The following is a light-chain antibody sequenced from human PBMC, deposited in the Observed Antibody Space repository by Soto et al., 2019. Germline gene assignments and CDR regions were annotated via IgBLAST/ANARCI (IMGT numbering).Light chain of an antibody. J-gene: IGKJ1*01. Sequence: EIVMTQSTATLSVSPGERATLSCRASQGVSSDLDWYQKKPGQAPRLLIYGASTRATGIPARFSGSVSGTEFSLTISRLQSEDFAVYYWQQYNNWPPWTFGQGTKVEIK. CDR1: QGVSSD. CDR3: QQYNNWPPWT. CDR2: GAS. V-gene: IGKV3-15*01.